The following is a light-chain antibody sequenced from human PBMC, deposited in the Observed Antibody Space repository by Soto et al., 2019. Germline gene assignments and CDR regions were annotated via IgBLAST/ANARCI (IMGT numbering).Light chain of an antibody. Sequence: EIVLTQSPATLSLSPGERATLSCRASQSVSSFLAWYQQKPGQAPRLLIYDASNCATGIPARFSGSGSGPDFTLTISSLEPEAFAVYDCQQRSNWLYTFGQGTKLEIK. V-gene: IGKV3-11*01. CDR1: QSVSSF. CDR2: DAS. CDR3: QQRSNWLYT. J-gene: IGKJ2*01.